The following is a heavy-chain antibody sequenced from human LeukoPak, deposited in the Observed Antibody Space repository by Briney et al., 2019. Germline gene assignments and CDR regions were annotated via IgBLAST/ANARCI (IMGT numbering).Heavy chain of an antibody. J-gene: IGHJ5*02. CDR1: GGSISSNDYY. V-gene: IGHV4-39*07. D-gene: IGHD2-2*03. Sequence: PSETLSLTCTVSGGSISSNDYYWGWIRQSPGKGLEWIGSVSYSGSSYYNPSLKSRVTISVDTSKKQFSLKLRSVTAADTAVYYCARDMGGVGSGYCNSTSCYPEYNWFDPWGQGTLVTVSS. CDR3: ARDMGGVGSGYCNSTSCYPEYNWFDP. CDR2: VSYSGSS.